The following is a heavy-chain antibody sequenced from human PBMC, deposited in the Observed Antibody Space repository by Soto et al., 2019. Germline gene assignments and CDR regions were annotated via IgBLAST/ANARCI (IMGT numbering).Heavy chain of an antibody. D-gene: IGHD6-6*01. V-gene: IGHV6-1*01. J-gene: IGHJ6*02. CDR3: ARIHSSSSSDMDV. CDR1: GDSVSSNSAA. CDR2: TYYRSKWYS. Sequence: SQTLSLTCVVSGDSVSSNSAAWNWIRQAPSRGLEWLGRTYYRSKWYSNYAVSVKSRITINPDTSKNQFSLQLNSVTPEDTAVYYCARIHSSSSSDMDVWGQGTTVTVSS.